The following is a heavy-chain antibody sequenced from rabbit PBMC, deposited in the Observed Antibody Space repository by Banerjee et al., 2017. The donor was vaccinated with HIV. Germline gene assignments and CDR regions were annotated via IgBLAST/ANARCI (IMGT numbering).Heavy chain of an antibody. CDR1: GFSFSSGYY. CDR2: IGTGSGST. J-gene: IGHJ4*01. D-gene: IGHD8-1*01. V-gene: IGHV1S40*01. Sequence: QQLVESGGGLVKPGASLTLTCKASGFSFSSGYYMSWVRQAPGKGLEWIGCIGTGSGSTYYASWAKGRFTISKTSSTTVTLQMTSLTAADTATYFCARGLGGAAGNGYGLWGPGTLVTVS. CDR3: ARGLGGAAGNGYGL.